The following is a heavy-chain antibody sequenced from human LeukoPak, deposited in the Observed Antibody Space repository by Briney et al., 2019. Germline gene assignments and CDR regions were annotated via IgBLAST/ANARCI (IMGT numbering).Heavy chain of an antibody. V-gene: IGHV3-23*01. CDR3: AKGRGGYSSSWYDY. D-gene: IGHD6-13*01. CDR2: ISGSGGST. J-gene: IGHJ4*02. CDR1: GFTFSSYA. Sequence: PGGSLRLSCAASGFTFSSYAMSWVRQAPGKGLEWVSAISGSGGSTYYADSVKGRFTISRDNSKNTLYLQMNSLRAEDTAVYYCAKGRGGYSSSWYDYWGQGTLVTVSS.